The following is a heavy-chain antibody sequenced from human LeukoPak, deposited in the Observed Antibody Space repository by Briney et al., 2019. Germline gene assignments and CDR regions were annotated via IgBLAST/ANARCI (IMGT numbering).Heavy chain of an antibody. CDR3: ARDNYYGSGSYSRYFDY. CDR1: GGSISSSSYY. J-gene: IGHJ4*02. Sequence: PSETLSLTCTVSGGSISSSSYYWSWIRQPPGKGLKWIGYIYYSGSTNYNPSLKSRVTISVDTSKNQFSLKLSSVTAADTAVYYCARDNYYGSGSYSRYFDYWGQGTLVTVSS. V-gene: IGHV4-61*01. D-gene: IGHD3-10*01. CDR2: IYYSGST.